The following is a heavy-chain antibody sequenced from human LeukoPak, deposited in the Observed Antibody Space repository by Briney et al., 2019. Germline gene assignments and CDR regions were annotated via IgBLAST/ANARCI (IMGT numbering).Heavy chain of an antibody. Sequence: PGGSLRLSCAASGFTFSSYGMHWVRQAPGKGPEWVAFIRYDGSNKYYADSVKGRFTISRDNSKNTLYLQMNSLRAEDTAVYYCAKDVSRVLDYWGQGTLVTVSS. D-gene: IGHD3-3*02. V-gene: IGHV3-30*02. CDR3: AKDVSRVLDY. CDR1: GFTFSSYG. CDR2: IRYDGSNK. J-gene: IGHJ4*02.